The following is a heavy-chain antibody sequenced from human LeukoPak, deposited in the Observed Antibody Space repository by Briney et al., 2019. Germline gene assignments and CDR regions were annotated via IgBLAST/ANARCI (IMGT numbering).Heavy chain of an antibody. CDR2: ISWNSGSI. J-gene: IGHJ4*02. D-gene: IGHD5-18*01. CDR1: GFTFDDYA. CDR3: AATTTYTAMVIGGY. V-gene: IGHV3-9*01. Sequence: PGGSLRLSCAASGFTFDDYAMHWVRQAPGKGLEWVSGISWNSGSIGYADSVKGRFTISRDNAKNSLYLQMNSLSAEDTAVYYCAATTTYTAMVIGGYWGQGTLVTVSS.